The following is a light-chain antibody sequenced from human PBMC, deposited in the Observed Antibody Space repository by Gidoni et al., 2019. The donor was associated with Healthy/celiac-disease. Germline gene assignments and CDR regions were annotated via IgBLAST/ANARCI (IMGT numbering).Light chain of an antibody. CDR3: QQYNSYATWT. Sequence: DIKMTQSPSTLSASVGDRVTITCRASQSISSWLAWYQQKPGKAPKLLISKASSLESGVPSRFSGSGSGTEFTLTIRSLQPDDFATYYCQQYNSYATWTFGQGTKVEIK. CDR1: QSISSW. J-gene: IGKJ1*01. V-gene: IGKV1-5*03. CDR2: KAS.